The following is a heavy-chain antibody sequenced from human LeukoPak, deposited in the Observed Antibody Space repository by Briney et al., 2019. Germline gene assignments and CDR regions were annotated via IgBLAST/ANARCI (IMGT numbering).Heavy chain of an antibody. J-gene: IGHJ4*02. Sequence: GGSLRLSCAASGFTFDDYYMHWVRQTPGKGLEWVSLITRDGGSTYYAGSVKGRFTISRDNSKSSLYLQMNSLRTEDTALYYCAKDKGYSYGHGLDYWGQGTLVTVSS. V-gene: IGHV3-43*01. CDR3: AKDKGYSYGHGLDY. D-gene: IGHD5-18*01. CDR1: GFTFDDYY. CDR2: ITRDGGST.